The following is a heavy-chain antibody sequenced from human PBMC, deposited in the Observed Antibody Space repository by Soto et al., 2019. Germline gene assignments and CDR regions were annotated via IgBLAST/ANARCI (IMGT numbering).Heavy chain of an antibody. CDR2: ISSYNGKT. CDR3: ARAGSVDDAFDI. D-gene: IGHD2-8*02. V-gene: IGHV1-18*01. J-gene: IGHJ3*02. Sequence: ASEKVSCKASGDTFTSYGISWVRQAPGQGLEWMGWISSYNGKTHYAQKLKGRVTMTTDTSTSTAYMELRRLRSDDSAEYYCARAGSVDDAFDIWGQGTKVTVSS. CDR1: GDTFTSYG.